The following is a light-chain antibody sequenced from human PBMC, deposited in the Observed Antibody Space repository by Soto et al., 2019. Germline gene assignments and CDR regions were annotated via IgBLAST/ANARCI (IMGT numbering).Light chain of an antibody. Sequence: EIVLTQSPATLSLSPGERATLSCRASQSVSSYLAWYQQKPGQAPRLLIYDASNRATGIPARFSGSGSGTDFTLTISSLEPEDFAVYYCQQRSSGATFGQGTKVESK. CDR2: DAS. CDR1: QSVSSY. V-gene: IGKV3-11*01. J-gene: IGKJ1*01. CDR3: QQRSSGAT.